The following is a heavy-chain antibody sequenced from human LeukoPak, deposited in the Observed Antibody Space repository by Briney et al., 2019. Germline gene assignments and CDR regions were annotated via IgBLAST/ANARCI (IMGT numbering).Heavy chain of an antibody. Sequence: ASVKVSCKASGYTFTDYYMHWVRQAPGQGLEWMGWINPNSGGTNYAQKFQGRVTMTRDTSISTAYMELSRLRSDDTAVYYCARPGSSGYSYGQNWFDPWGQGTLVTVSS. J-gene: IGHJ5*02. CDR1: GYTFTDYY. CDR2: INPNSGGT. V-gene: IGHV1-2*02. D-gene: IGHD5-18*01. CDR3: ARPGSSGYSYGQNWFDP.